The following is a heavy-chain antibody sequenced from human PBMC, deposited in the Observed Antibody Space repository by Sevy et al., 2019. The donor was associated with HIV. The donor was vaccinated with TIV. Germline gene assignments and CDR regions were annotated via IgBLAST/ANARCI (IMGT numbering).Heavy chain of an antibody. J-gene: IGHJ6*02. CDR1: GFTFNYHF. CDR2: ISSASGYI. CDR3: ARDRDTIVKNKYYYYGMDV. Sequence: GESLKISCAASGFTFNYHFMNWVRQVPGKGLEWVSYISSASGYINYSDSVKGRFTISRDNAKNSLYLQMNSLRAEDTAVYYCARDRDTIVKNKYYYYGMDVWGQGTTVTVSS. V-gene: IGHV3-21*01. D-gene: IGHD3-22*01.